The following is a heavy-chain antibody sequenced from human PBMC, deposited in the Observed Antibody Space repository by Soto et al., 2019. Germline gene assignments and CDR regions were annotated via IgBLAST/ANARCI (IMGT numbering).Heavy chain of an antibody. J-gene: IGHJ6*02. Sequence: PGGSLRLSCAASGFTFRCNAMSWVRQAPGKGLEWVSGISGGGGSTYYADSEMGRFTISRDNSKNMLSLQMNSQRAEDTVIYCFAKGRSTSREGRDVWGQGTTVTVSS. D-gene: IGHD2-2*01. V-gene: IGHV3-23*01. CDR1: GFTFRCNA. CDR2: ISGGGGST. CDR3: AKGRSTSREGRDV.